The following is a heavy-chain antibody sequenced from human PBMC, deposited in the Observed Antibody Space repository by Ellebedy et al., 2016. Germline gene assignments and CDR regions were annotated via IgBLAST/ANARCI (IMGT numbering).Heavy chain of an antibody. V-gene: IGHV3-74*03. Sequence: GGSLRLSXEASGFTFSNHAMSWVRQGPGKGLLWVSYIYGDRNTIQYADSVKGRFTISRDNAKNTLYLQMNSLRAEDTAIYYCVRGASGWKGVDSWGQGTLVTVSS. J-gene: IGHJ5*01. CDR3: VRGASGWKGVDS. CDR2: IYGDRNTI. CDR1: GFTFSNHA. D-gene: IGHD3-9*01.